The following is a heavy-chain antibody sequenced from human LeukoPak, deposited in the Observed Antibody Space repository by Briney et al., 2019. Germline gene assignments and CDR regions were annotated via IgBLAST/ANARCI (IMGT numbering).Heavy chain of an antibody. CDR3: VKDLVGYDSSNYRDC. CDR2: ISVSGHRT. J-gene: IGHJ4*02. D-gene: IGHD3-22*01. V-gene: IGHV3-23*01. Sequence: GGSLTLSCAASGFTFSSYSMSWVRQAPGKGLEWISGISVSGHRTYHAASVKGRFTISRDNSNNMVYLQMNSLRAEDTAVYYCVKDLVGYDSSNYRDCWGQGTLVTVSS. CDR1: GFTFSSYS.